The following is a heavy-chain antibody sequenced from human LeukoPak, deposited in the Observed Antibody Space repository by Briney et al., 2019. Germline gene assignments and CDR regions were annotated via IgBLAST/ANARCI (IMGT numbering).Heavy chain of an antibody. CDR2: INHSGST. CDR1: GGSFSGYY. D-gene: IGHD6-19*01. V-gene: IGHV4-34*01. CDR3: VRIQWLVYYYYGMDV. J-gene: IGHJ6*02. Sequence: PSETLSLTCAVYGGSFSGYYWSWIRQPPGKGLEWIGEINHSGSTNYNPSLKSRVTISVDTSKNQFSLKLSSVTAADTAVYYCVRIQWLVYYYYGMDVWGQGTTVTVSS.